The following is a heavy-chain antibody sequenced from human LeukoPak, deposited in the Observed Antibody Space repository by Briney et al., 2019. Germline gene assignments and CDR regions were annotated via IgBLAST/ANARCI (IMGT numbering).Heavy chain of an antibody. Sequence: PSETLSLTCTVSGVSISSGDYYWSWIRQPPGKGLEWIGYIYYSGSTYYNPSLKSRVTISVDTSKNQFSLKLSSVTAADTAVYYCASHGRSGYFDYWGQGTLVTVSS. V-gene: IGHV4-30-4*01. CDR1: GVSISSGDYY. J-gene: IGHJ4*02. D-gene: IGHD3-22*01. CDR3: ASHGRSGYFDY. CDR2: IYYSGST.